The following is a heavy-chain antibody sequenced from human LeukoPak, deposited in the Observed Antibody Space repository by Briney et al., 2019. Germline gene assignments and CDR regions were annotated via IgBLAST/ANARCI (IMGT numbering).Heavy chain of an antibody. CDR1: GFTFSSYG. Sequence: PGGSLRLSCAASGFTFSSYGMHWVRQAPGKGLEWVAFIRYDGSNKYYADSVKGRFTISRDNSKNTLYLQMNSLRAEDTAVYYCAKSRALGYCSITSCYVLDYWGQGTLVTVSS. D-gene: IGHD2-2*01. CDR2: IRYDGSNK. J-gene: IGHJ4*02. CDR3: AKSRALGYCSITSCYVLDY. V-gene: IGHV3-30*02.